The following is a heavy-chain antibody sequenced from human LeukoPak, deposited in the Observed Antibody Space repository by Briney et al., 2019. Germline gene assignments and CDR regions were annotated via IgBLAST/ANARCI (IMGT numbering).Heavy chain of an antibody. J-gene: IGHJ4*02. Sequence: GGSLRLSCVVSGLPLADFAMHWVRQAPGKGLEWVSLISGDGVSTFYADSVKGRFSISRDNSKNSLSLEMNSLRTEDTAMYYCARESGKFDYWGQGTLVAVSS. CDR1: GLPLADFA. CDR2: ISGDGVST. CDR3: ARESGKFDY. V-gene: IGHV3-43*02.